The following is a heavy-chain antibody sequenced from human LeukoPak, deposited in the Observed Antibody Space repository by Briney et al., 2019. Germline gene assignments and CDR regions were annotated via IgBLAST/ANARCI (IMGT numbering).Heavy chain of an antibody. CDR2: IYYSGST. CDR3: ARDLGNYNWFDP. J-gene: IGHJ5*02. Sequence: SETLSLTCPVSGGSISSYYWSWIRQPPGKGLEWIGYIYYSGSTNYNPSLKSRVTISVDTSKNQFSLKLSSVTAADTAVYYCARDLGNYNWFDPWGQGTLVTVSS. V-gene: IGHV4-59*01. CDR1: GGSISSYY. D-gene: IGHD1-1*01.